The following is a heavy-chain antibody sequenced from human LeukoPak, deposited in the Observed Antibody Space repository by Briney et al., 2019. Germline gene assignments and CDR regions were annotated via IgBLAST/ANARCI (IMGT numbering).Heavy chain of an antibody. CDR1: GFTFDDYA. CDR3: AKGNYDSSGPFDY. Sequence: GRSLRLSCAASGFTFDDYAMHWVRQAPGKGLEWVSGISWNSGSIGYADSVKGRFTISRDNAKNSLYLQMNSLRAEDTALYYCAKGNYDSSGPFDYWGQGTLVTVSS. J-gene: IGHJ4*02. D-gene: IGHD3-22*01. V-gene: IGHV3-9*01. CDR2: ISWNSGSI.